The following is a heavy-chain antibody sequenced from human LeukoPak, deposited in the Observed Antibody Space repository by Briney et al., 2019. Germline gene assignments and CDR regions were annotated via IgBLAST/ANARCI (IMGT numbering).Heavy chain of an antibody. CDR3: ARGGRWLQLKGDFDS. D-gene: IGHD5-24*01. Sequence: SETLSLTCSVSGDSISSSSYYWGWIRQPPGKGLEWIGSIYHSGNTYYNPSLKSRVTISVDTSKNQFSLKLSSVTAADTAVYYCARGGRWLQLKGDFDSWGQGTLVTVSS. V-gene: IGHV4-39*07. CDR1: GDSISSSSYY. CDR2: IYHSGNT. J-gene: IGHJ5*01.